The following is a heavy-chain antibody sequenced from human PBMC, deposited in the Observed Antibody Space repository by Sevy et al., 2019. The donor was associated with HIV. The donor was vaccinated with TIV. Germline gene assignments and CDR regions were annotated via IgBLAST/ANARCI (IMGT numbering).Heavy chain of an antibody. Sequence: GGSLRLSCAASGFTFSSYGMHWVRQGPGKGLEWVAVIWFDGSNTYYADSVKGRFTISRDIAKNTLHLQMNSLRAEDXXVYYCARDLEFYDSGDYGPAFMPDYWGQGTLVTVSS. V-gene: IGHV3-33*01. CDR3: ARDLEFYDSGDYGPAFMPDY. CDR1: GFTFSSYG. J-gene: IGHJ4*02. CDR2: IWFDGSNT. D-gene: IGHD4-17*01.